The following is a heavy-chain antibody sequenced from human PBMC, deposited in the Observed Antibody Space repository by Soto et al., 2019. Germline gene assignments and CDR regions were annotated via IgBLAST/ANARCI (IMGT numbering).Heavy chain of an antibody. CDR2: ISYDGSNK. CDR3: ARMVVYDSSGSHFDY. J-gene: IGHJ4*02. CDR1: GFTFSSYA. D-gene: IGHD3-22*01. V-gene: IGHV3-30-3*01. Sequence: QVQLVESGGCVVQPGRSLRLSCAASGFTFSSYAMHWVRQAPGKGLEWVAVISYDGSNKYYADSVKGRFTISRDNSKNTLYLQMNSLRAEDTAVYYCARMVVYDSSGSHFDYWGQGTLVTVSS.